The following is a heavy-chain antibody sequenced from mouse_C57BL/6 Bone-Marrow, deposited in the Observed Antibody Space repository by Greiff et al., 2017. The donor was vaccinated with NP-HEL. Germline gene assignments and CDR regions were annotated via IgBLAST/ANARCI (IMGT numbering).Heavy chain of an antibody. CDR3: TRGGTGTY. V-gene: IGHV1-15*01. J-gene: IGHJ3*01. Sequence: QVQLQQSGAELVRPGASVTLSCKASGYTFTDYEMHWVKQTPVHGLEWIGAIDPETGGTAYNQKFQGKAILTADKSSITAYMELRSLTSEDSAVYYCTRGGTGTYWGQGTLVTVSA. CDR2: IDPETGGT. D-gene: IGHD3-3*01. CDR1: GYTFTDYE.